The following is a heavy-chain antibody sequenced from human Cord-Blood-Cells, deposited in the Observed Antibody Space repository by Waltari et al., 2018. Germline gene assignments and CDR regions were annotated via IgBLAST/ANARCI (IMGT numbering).Heavy chain of an antibody. D-gene: IGHD2-2*01. V-gene: IGHV3-23*01. J-gene: IGHJ4*02. CDR1: GFTFSSYA. CDR2: ISGSGGST. Sequence: EVQLLESGGGLVQPGGSLRLSCAASGFTFSSYAMSWVRPAPGKGLEWVSAISGSGGSTYYADSVKGRFTISRDNSKNTLYLQMNSLRAEDTAVYYCAKGHCSSTSCRNFDYWGQGTLVTVSS. CDR3: AKGHCSSTSCRNFDY.